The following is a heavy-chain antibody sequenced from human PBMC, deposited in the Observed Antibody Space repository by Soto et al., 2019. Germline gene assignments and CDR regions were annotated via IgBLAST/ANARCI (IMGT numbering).Heavy chain of an antibody. D-gene: IGHD3-3*01. CDR3: ARVVTIFGVVRKDYGMDV. V-gene: IGHV3-11*06. J-gene: IGHJ6*02. CDR1: SFTFSVYY. CDR2: ISSSSSYT. Sequence: ILSCAASSFTFSVYYMIWIRQAPGKGLEWVSYISSSSSYTNYADSVKGRFTISRDNAKNSLYLQMNSLRAEDAAVYYCARVVTIFGVVRKDYGMDVWGQGTTVTVSS.